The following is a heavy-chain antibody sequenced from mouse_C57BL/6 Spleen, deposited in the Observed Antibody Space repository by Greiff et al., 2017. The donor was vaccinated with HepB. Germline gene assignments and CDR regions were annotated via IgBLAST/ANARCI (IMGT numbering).Heavy chain of an antibody. CDR1: GYTFTSYW. CDR2: IDPSDSYT. CDR3: ARREYYYGSSYHY. D-gene: IGHD1-1*01. V-gene: IGHV1-50*01. Sequence: QVQLQQPGAELVKPGASVKLSCKASGYTFTSYWMQWVKQRPGQGLEWIGEIDPSDSYTNYNQKFKGKATLTVDTSSSTAYMQLSSLTSEDSAVYYCARREYYYGSSYHYWGQGTTLTVSS. J-gene: IGHJ2*01.